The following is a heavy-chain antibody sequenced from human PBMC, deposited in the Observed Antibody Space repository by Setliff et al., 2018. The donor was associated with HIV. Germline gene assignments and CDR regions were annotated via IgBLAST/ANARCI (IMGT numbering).Heavy chain of an antibody. CDR2: LRFDGSNK. CDR1: GFRFETFG. D-gene: IGHD3-10*01. Sequence: SGGSLRLSCAASGFRFETFGMHWVRQAPGKGLEWVAFLRFDGSNKSYGDSVKGRFTISRDNSKNTLYVQMNSLRAEDTAVYYCARHDVVRGAIDNWGQGTLVTVSS. J-gene: IGHJ4*02. V-gene: IGHV3-30*02. CDR3: ARHDVVRGAIDN.